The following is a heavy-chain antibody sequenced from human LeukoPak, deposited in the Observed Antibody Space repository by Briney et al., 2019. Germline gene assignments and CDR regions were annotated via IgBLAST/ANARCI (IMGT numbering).Heavy chain of an antibody. CDR1: GFTFSSYS. Sequence: GWSLTLSCAASGFTFSSYSMNWVRQPRCKGVAWVSSNNSSSSYIYYADSVKGRLTISRDNAKNSLYLQMNSLRAEDTAVYYCARDPYCGGDCYSYYFDYWGQGTLVTVSS. D-gene: IGHD2-21*02. V-gene: IGHV3-21*01. J-gene: IGHJ4*02. CDR3: ARDPYCGGDCYSYYFDY. CDR2: NNSSSSYI.